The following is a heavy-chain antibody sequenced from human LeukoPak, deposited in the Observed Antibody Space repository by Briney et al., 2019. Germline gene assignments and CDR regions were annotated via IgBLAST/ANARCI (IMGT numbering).Heavy chain of an antibody. V-gene: IGHV4-59*01. CDR1: GGSISSYY. CDR3: ARFPYYYDSSGYFPGG. D-gene: IGHD3-22*01. Sequence: SETLSLTCTVSGGSISSYYWSWIRQPPGKGLEWIGYIYYSGSTNYNPSLKSRVTISVDTSKNQFSLKLSSVTAADTAVYYCARFPYYYDSSGYFPGGWGQGTLVNVSS. CDR2: IYYSGST. J-gene: IGHJ4*02.